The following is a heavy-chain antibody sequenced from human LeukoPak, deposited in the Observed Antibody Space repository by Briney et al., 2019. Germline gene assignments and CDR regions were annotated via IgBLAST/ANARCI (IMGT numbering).Heavy chain of an antibody. Sequence: GGSLRLSCAASGFTFDHYAMHWVRQGPGKGLEWVSGISWNSGNIGYADSVKGRFTISRGNAKNSLFLQMNSLRVEDMALYYCAREASYYDSSGEGGHDAFDIWGQGTMVTVSS. CDR1: GFTFDHYA. CDR2: ISWNSGNI. CDR3: AREASYYDSSGEGGHDAFDI. J-gene: IGHJ3*02. D-gene: IGHD3-22*01. V-gene: IGHV3-9*03.